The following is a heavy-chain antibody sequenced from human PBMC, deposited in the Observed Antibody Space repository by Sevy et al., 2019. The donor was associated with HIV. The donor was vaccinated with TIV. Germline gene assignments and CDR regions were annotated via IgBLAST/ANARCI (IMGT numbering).Heavy chain of an antibody. CDR3: ARDRVDDFWSGYYFGGGYKNYYYYGMDV. Sequence: GGSLRLSCAASGFTFSSYGMHWVHQAPGKGLEWVAVIWYDGSNKYYADSVKGRFTISRDNSKNTLYLQMNSLRAEDTAVYYCARDRVDDFWSGYYFGGGYKNYYYYGMDVWGQGTTVTVSS. CDR2: IWYDGSNK. D-gene: IGHD3-3*01. V-gene: IGHV3-33*01. CDR1: GFTFSSYG. J-gene: IGHJ6*02.